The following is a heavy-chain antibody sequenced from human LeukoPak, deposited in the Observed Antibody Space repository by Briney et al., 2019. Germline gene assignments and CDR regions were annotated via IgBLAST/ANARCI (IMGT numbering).Heavy chain of an antibody. Sequence: GASVKVSCKASGYTFTGYYMHWVRQAPGQGLEGMGWINPNSGGTNYAQKFQGRVTMTRDTSISTAYMELSRLRSDDTAVYYCARDKSKLRYFDWLLSLDYWGQGTLVTVSS. CDR2: INPNSGGT. V-gene: IGHV1-2*02. J-gene: IGHJ4*02. CDR3: ARDKSKLRYFDWLLSLDY. D-gene: IGHD3-9*01. CDR1: GYTFTGYY.